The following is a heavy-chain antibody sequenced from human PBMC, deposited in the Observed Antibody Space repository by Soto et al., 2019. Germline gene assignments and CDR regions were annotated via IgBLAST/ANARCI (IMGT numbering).Heavy chain of an antibody. V-gene: IGHV4-59*13. CDR2: IYYTGST. CDR1: GGSTSGYY. CDR3: ARGSRLVPAAIVGYFFDF. D-gene: IGHD2-2*01. J-gene: IGHJ4*02. Sequence: KASETLSLTCSVSGGSTSGYYWSWLRQSPGKGLEWIGYIYYTGSTNYNPSLKSRVTMSVDTSKNHFSLGLSSVTAADTAMYYCARGSRLVPAAIVGYFFDFWGQGTLVTVSS.